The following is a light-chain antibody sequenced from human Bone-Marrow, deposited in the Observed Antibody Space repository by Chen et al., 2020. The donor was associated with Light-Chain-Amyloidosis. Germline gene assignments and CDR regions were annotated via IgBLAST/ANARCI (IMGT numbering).Light chain of an antibody. CDR3: SSYTITNTLV. CDR1: SSNVGGDNH. V-gene: IGLV2-14*01. J-gene: IGLJ1*01. Sequence: QSALTQPASVSGSPGQSIPISCTGTSSNVGGDNHVSWYQQHPDKAPKLMIYEVTKRPSSVPDRFSGSKSDNTASLTISGLQTEDEADYFCSSYTITNTLVFGSGTRVTVL. CDR2: EVT.